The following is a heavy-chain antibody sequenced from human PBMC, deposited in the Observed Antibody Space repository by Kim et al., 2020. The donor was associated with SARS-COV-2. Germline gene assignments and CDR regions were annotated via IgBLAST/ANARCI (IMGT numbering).Heavy chain of an antibody. CDR1: GYTFDTFS. D-gene: IGHD3-10*01. CDR2: INGGNGNT. J-gene: IGHJ5*02. CDR3: AREGSGSYNWLDP. V-gene: IGHV1-3*01. Sequence: ASVKVSCKASGYTFDTFSLYWLRQAPGQRLEWMGWINGGNGNTRYSQNFQGRVIFTRDTSATTAYMELTRLTFKDTAVYYCAREGSGSYNWLDPWCQGT.